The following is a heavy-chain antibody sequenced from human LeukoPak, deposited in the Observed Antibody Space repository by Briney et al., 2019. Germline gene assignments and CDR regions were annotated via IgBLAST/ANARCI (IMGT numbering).Heavy chain of an antibody. CDR2: IYYSGST. V-gene: IGHV4-31*11. CDR3: TKIANGGLSDY. J-gene: IGHJ4*02. CDR1: GGSFSGYY. D-gene: IGHD2-8*01. Sequence: PSETLSLTCAVYGGSFSGYYWSWIRQHPGKGLEWIGYIYYSGSTYYNPSLKSRVTISVDTSKNQFSLKLSSVTAADTAVYYCTKIANGGLSDYWGQGTLVTVSS.